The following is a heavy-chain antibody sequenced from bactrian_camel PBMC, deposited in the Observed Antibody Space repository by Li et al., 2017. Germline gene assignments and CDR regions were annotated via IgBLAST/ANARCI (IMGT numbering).Heavy chain of an antibody. CDR3: TARWHYVPYH. Sequence: VQLVESGGGLVQSGGSLTLTCVASGLAISEHGMSWVRRPPGKDLEYVATINTDGRTHYRESVEGRFTISRDKAKNTAYLQMNSLKSEDTALYYCTARWHYVPYHWGQGTQVTVS. J-gene: IGHJ4*01. D-gene: IGHD4*01. V-gene: IGHV3S40*01. CDR1: GLAISEHG. CDR2: INTDGRT.